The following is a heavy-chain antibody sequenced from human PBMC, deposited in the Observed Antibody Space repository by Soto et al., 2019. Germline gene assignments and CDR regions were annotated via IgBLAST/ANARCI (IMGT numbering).Heavy chain of an antibody. CDR2: IIPLFGTT. J-gene: IGHJ4*02. CDR3: ARGGELSGWRPFDS. D-gene: IGHD3-10*01. Sequence: QVHLVQSGAEVKKPGSSVKVSCRASGGTFNTYGFNWVRQAPGQGLEWMGWIIPLFGTTTYAQNFQGRVTITADQSTTTAYMEMSGLTSEDTAVYFWARGGELSGWRPFDSWGQGTLVTFSS. CDR1: GGTFNTYG. V-gene: IGHV1-69*01.